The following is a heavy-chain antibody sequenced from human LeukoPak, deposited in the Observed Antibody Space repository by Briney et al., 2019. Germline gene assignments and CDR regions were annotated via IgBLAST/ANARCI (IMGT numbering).Heavy chain of an antibody. V-gene: IGHV3-33*01. Sequence: GGSLRLSCAASGFSFSGYGMDWVRQAPGKGLEWLAVIWFDGSNKYYADSVKGRFTISRDNSKNTVHLQMNSLRAEDTAVYYCARMGSGWHFDYWGQGTPVTVSS. CDR3: ARMGSGWHFDY. J-gene: IGHJ4*02. CDR1: GFSFSGYG. CDR2: IWFDGSNK. D-gene: IGHD6-19*01.